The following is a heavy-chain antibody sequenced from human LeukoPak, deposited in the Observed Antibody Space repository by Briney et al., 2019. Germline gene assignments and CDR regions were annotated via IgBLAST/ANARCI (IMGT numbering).Heavy chain of an antibody. CDR1: GGSIFSSDHF. CDR2: INYSGTT. Sequence: PLETLSLSCTVSGGSIFSSDHFWGWIRQPPGQGLEAIAIINYSGTTYHNPSLRRRATISVDTSKNQFSLKLSSVTAADTAVYYCARGGSAYYYDSSGYQRYFQHWGQGTLVTVSS. J-gene: IGHJ1*01. CDR3: ARGGSAYYYDSSGYQRYFQH. V-gene: IGHV4-39*01. D-gene: IGHD3-22*01.